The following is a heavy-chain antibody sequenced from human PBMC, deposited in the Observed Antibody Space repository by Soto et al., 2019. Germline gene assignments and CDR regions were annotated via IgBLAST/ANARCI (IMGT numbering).Heavy chain of an antibody. Sequence: PSETLSLTCTVSGGSISGYYWSWIRQSPGKGLEYSGCIYYRGSTDYNPSLKSRVTLSLDTSRNHFSLTVNSVTATDTAVYYCARQQCLPFYYALDVWGHGTTATVS. CDR1: GGSISGYY. CDR3: ARQQCLPFYYALDV. D-gene: IGHD6-19*01. J-gene: IGHJ6*02. CDR2: IYYRGST. V-gene: IGHV4-59*01.